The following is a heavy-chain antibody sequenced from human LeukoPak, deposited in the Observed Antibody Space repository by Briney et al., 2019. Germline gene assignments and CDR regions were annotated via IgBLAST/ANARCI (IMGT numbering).Heavy chain of an antibody. CDR2: ISAYNGNT. V-gene: IGHV1-18*01. D-gene: IGHD3-22*01. Sequence: GASVKVSCKASGYTFTSYGISWVRQAPGQGLEWMGWISAYNGNTNYAQKLQGRVTMTTDTSTGTAYMELRSLRSEDTAVYYCATWYYYDSSDYYLADYWGQGTLVTVSS. CDR1: GYTFTSYG. CDR3: ATWYYYDSSDYYLADY. J-gene: IGHJ4*02.